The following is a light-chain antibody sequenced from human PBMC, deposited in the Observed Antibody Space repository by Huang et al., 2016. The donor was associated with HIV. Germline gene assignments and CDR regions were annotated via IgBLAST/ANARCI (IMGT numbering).Light chain of an antibody. CDR1: QSVNNN. CDR2: GVS. V-gene: IGKV3-15*01. CDR3: HQYNNWPRDT. J-gene: IGKJ2*01. Sequence: EILLTQSPATLSVSPGERATLSCMASQSVNNNLAWYQQKPGQAPRLLIYGVSTRATGIPARFSGSGSGTEFTLTISSLQSEDFAVYYCHQYNNWPRDTFGQGTKLEIK.